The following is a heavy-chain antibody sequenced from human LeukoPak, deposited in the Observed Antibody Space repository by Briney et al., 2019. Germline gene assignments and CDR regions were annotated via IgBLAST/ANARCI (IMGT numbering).Heavy chain of an antibody. Sequence: GASVKVSCRASGYPFTAYYLHWVRQAPGQGLEWMAWINPTSGATEYAQSFQGRVTLTRDTSITTAYMELSSLTSADTALYYCAREKHLIYDVGFDPWGQGTLVTVSS. CDR3: AREKHLIYDVGFDP. J-gene: IGHJ5*02. V-gene: IGHV1-2*02. CDR2: INPTSGAT. D-gene: IGHD3-3*02. CDR1: GYPFTAYY.